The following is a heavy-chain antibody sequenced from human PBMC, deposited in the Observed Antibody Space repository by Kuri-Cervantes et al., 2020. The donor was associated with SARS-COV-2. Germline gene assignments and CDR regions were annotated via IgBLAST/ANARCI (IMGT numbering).Heavy chain of an antibody. D-gene: IGHD2-2*02. CDR1: GGSTSSYY. CDR3: ARGGGGYCSSTSCYSY. J-gene: IGHJ4*02. Sequence: SETLSLTCTVSGGSTSSYYWSWIRQPPGKGLEWIGYIYYSGSTNYNPSLKSRVTISVDTSKNQFSLKLSSVTAADTAVYYCARGGGGYCSSTSCYSYWGQGTLVTVSS. V-gene: IGHV4-59*12. CDR2: IYYSGST.